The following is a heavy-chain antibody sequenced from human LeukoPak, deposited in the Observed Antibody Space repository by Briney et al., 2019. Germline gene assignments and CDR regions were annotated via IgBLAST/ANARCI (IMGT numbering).Heavy chain of an antibody. J-gene: IGHJ5*02. CDR3: AKGSGSGWYGWFDP. CDR1: RFTFSAYA. Sequence: PGVSQRLSCAASRFTFSAYAMYWVRQAPGKGLEWVSCIEASDVNTYYADSVKGRFTISRDNSKNTLYLQMNSLRAEDTAVYYCAKGSGSGWYGWFDPWGQGTLVTVSS. V-gene: IGHV3-23*01. CDR2: IEASDVNT. D-gene: IGHD6-19*01.